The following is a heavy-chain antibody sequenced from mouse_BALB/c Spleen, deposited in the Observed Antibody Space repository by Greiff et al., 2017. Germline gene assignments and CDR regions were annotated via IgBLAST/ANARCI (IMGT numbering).Heavy chain of an antibody. CDR2: IWAGGST. V-gene: IGHV2-9*02. D-gene: IGHD1-1*02. CDR1: GFSLTSYG. J-gene: IGHJ3*01. Sequence: QVQLKQSGPGLVAPSQSLSITCTVSGFSLTSYGVHWVRQPPGKGLEWLGVIWAGGSTNYNSALMSRLSISKDNSKSQVFLKMNSLQTDDTAMYYCARDREVGFPWFAYWGQGTLVTVSA. CDR3: ARDREVGFPWFAY.